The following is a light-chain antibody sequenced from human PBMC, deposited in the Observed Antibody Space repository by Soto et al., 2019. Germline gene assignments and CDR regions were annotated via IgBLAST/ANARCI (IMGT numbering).Light chain of an antibody. V-gene: IGKV3-20*01. Sequence: ELVLTQSPGTLSLSPGHRATLSCRASQTFVSTYLAWYQQKPGQAPRLLIYDASNRATGIPDRFSGSGSGPDFTLTISRLEPEDFAVYYCHYYGGSPTFXGGTKADIK. CDR3: HYYGGSPT. CDR2: DAS. CDR1: QTFVSTY. J-gene: IGKJ4*01.